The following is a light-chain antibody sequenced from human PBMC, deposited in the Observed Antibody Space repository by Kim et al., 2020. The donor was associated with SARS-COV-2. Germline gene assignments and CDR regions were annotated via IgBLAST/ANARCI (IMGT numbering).Light chain of an antibody. CDR1: QSLLHSNGYNY. CDR2: LGS. CDR3: MQALQTPIT. Sequence: DIVMTQSPLSLPVTPGEPASISCRSSQSLLHSNGYNYLDRYLQKPGQSPQLLIYLGSNRASGVPDRFSGSGSGTDFTLKISRVEAEDVGVYYCMQALQTPITFGRGTRLEIK. J-gene: IGKJ5*01. V-gene: IGKV2-28*01.